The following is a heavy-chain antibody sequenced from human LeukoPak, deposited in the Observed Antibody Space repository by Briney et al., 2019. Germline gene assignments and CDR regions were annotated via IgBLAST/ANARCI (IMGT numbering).Heavy chain of an antibody. CDR1: GFTFSSYW. CDR2: INSDGSST. J-gene: IGHJ4*02. V-gene: IGHV3-74*01. D-gene: IGHD6-6*01. CDR3: ARGYGSSRGWY. Sequence: GGSLRLSCAASGFTFSSYWMHWVRQAPGKGLVWVSRINSDGSSTSYADSVKGRFTISRDNAKNTLYLQMNSLKAEDTAVYYCARGYGSSRGWYWGQGTLVTVSS.